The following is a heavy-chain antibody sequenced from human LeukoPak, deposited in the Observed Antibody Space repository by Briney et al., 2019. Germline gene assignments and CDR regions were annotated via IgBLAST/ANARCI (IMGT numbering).Heavy chain of an antibody. CDR3: ARAEPKYYYDSSGHDTRPGYFDY. J-gene: IGHJ4*02. CDR1: GGTFSSYA. Sequence: SVKVSCKASGGTFSSYAISWVRQAPGQGLEWMGGIIPIFGTANYAQKFQGRVTITADESTSTAYMELSSLRSEDTAVYYCARAEPKYYYDSSGHDTRPGYFDYWGQGTLVTVSS. D-gene: IGHD3-22*01. V-gene: IGHV1-69*13. CDR2: IIPIFGTA.